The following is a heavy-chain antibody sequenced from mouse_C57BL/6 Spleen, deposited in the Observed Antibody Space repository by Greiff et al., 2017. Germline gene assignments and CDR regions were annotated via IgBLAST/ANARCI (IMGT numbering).Heavy chain of an antibody. CDR3: ARYYDYDEGTYYDMDY. D-gene: IGHD2-4*01. Sequence: VQLQQSGAELARPGASVKLSCKASGYTFTSHGISWVKQRTGQGLEWIGEIYPRSGNTYYNEKFKGKATLTADKASSTAYMELRSLTSEDSAVYFCARYYDYDEGTYYDMDYWGKGTSVTVSS. CDR1: GYTFTSHG. V-gene: IGHV1-81*01. CDR2: IYPRSGNT. J-gene: IGHJ4*01.